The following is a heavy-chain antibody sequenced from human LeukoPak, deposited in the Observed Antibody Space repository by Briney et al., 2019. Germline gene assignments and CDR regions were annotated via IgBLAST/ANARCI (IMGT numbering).Heavy chain of an antibody. CDR1: GFTFSSYS. Sequence: GGSLRLSCAASGFTFSSYSMNWVRQAPGKGLEWVSYISSSSSTIYYADSVKGRFTISRDNAKNSLYLQMNSLRAEDTAVYYCARGGAARRPTSFFYYYMDVWGKGTTVTVSS. D-gene: IGHD6-6*01. J-gene: IGHJ6*03. V-gene: IGHV3-48*01. CDR3: ARGGAARRPTSFFYYYMDV. CDR2: ISSSSSTI.